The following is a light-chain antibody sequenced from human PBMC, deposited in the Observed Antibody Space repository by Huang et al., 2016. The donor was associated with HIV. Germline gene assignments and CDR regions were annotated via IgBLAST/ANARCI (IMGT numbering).Light chain of an antibody. CDR1: HDINTY. Sequence: QLTQSPSSLSASIGDRVTIACRASHDINTYLAWYQQKPGRAPKLLIYDASPLQTGVPSRFRGFGSGTAFSLTITSLQPDDFAVYYCQQLSAYPLSFGPGTTVD. CDR3: QQLSAYPLS. CDR2: DAS. J-gene: IGKJ3*01. V-gene: IGKV1-9*01.